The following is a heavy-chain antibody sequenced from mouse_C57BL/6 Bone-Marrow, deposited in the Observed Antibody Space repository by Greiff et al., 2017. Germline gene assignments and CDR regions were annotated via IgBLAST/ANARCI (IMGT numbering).Heavy chain of an antibody. V-gene: IGHV1-63*01. CDR1: GYTFTNYW. J-gene: IGHJ1*03. CDR3: ARRPDGDWYFDV. CDR2: IYPGGGYT. Sequence: QVQLQQSGAELVRPGTSVKMSCKASGYTFTNYWIGWAKQRPGHGLEWIGDIYPGGGYTNYNEKFKGKATLTADTSSSTAYMQFSSLTSEDSAIYYCARRPDGDWYFDVWGTGTTGTVSS.